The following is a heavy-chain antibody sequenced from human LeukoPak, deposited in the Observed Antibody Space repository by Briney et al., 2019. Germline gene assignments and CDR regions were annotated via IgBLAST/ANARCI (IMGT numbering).Heavy chain of an antibody. CDR3: ARGYSIAAPSCDY. J-gene: IGHJ4*02. CDR1: GGTFISYA. Sequence: SVKVSCKASGGTFISYAISWVRQAPGQGLEWMGGIIPIFGTANYAQKFQGRVTITADESTSTAYMELSSLRSEDTAVYYCARGYSIAAPSCDYWGQGTLVTVSS. CDR2: IIPIFGTA. V-gene: IGHV1-69*13. D-gene: IGHD6-13*01.